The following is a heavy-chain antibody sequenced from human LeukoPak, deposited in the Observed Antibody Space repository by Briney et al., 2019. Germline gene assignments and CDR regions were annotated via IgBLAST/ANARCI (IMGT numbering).Heavy chain of an antibody. CDR1: GGSISSGDYY. Sequence: PSQTLSLTCTVSGGSISSGDYYWSWIRQPPGKGPEWIGYIHYSGSTYYNPSLKSRLTISVDTSKNQFSLNLSSVTAADTAVYYCARELTSGAAVDYWGQGTLVTVSS. D-gene: IGHD6-25*01. V-gene: IGHV4-30-4*01. CDR2: IHYSGST. CDR3: ARELTSGAAVDY. J-gene: IGHJ4*02.